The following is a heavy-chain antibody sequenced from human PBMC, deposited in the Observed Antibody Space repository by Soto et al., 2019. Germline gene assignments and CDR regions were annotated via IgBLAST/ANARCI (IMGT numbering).Heavy chain of an antibody. CDR2: IIPVIAII. J-gene: IGHJ4*02. CDR3: ASLMGNSTGWVDY. D-gene: IGHD6-19*01. V-gene: IGHV1-69*02. Sequence: QVQLVQSGAEVKKPGSSVKVSCKASGAIFSSHTLSWVRQAPGQGLEWMGRIIPVIAIINYAQKLQDRATITADKSTNTSYLALSNLRREDTAVYFCASLMGNSTGWVDYWGQGTLVTVSS. CDR1: GAIFSSHT.